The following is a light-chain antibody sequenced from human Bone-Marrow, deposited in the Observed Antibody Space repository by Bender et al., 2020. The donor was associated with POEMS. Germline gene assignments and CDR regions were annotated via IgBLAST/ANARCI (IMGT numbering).Light chain of an antibody. Sequence: QSVLTQPPSASATPGQRVTISCAGTTSNIGAGYDVHWYQHLPGATPQVVIYGNTNRPSGVPDRFSGSMSGTSASLAISGLHSEDEANYYCVAWDDTLNGWVFGGGTKLTVL. J-gene: IGLJ2*01. V-gene: IGLV1-50*01. CDR3: VAWDDTLNGWV. CDR1: TSNIGAGYD. CDR2: GNT.